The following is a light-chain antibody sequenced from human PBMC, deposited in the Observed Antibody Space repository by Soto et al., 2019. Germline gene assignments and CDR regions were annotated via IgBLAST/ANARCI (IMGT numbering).Light chain of an antibody. V-gene: IGKV3-11*01. CDR2: DTS. Sequence: EIVLTQSPATLSVSPGERATLSCRASQSVSNHLAWYQQKPGQAPRLLIYDTSKRATGSPARFSGSGSGTDFTLTISSLEPEDFAVYYCQLRNSWPPVFTFGPGTKVDIK. CDR3: QLRNSWPPVFT. J-gene: IGKJ3*01. CDR1: QSVSNH.